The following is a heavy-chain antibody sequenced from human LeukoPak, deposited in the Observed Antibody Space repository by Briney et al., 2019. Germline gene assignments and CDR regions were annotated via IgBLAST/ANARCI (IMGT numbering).Heavy chain of an antibody. CDR2: MSGSGGST. V-gene: IGHV3-23*01. Sequence: GGSLRLSCAASGFTFSSYAMSWVRQAPGKGLEWVSGMSGSGGSTYYADSVKGRFTISRDNSKNTLYLQMNTLRAEDTAVYYCARDGPLYSGFGVCYFDYWGQGTLVTVSS. D-gene: IGHD5-12*01. CDR1: GFTFSSYA. CDR3: ARDGPLYSGFGVCYFDY. J-gene: IGHJ4*02.